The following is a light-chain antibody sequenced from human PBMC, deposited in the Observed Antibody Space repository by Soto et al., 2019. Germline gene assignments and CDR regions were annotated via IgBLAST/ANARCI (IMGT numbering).Light chain of an antibody. CDR2: GAS. J-gene: IGKJ4*01. Sequence: EIVLTQSPGTLSLSPGERATLSCGASQSVTSNYLAWYQQKPGQAPRLLIFGASIRVKGIPDRFIGSGSGTDFTLTISRLEPEDFAVYYCQPYNNWPLTFGGGTKVDIK. CDR3: QPYNNWPLT. V-gene: IGKV3-20*01. CDR1: QSVTSNY.